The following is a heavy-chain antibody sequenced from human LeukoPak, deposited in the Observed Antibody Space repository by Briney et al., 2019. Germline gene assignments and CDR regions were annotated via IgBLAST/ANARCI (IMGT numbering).Heavy chain of an antibody. J-gene: IGHJ1*01. CDR1: GFTFSDFY. CDR2: ISTGGSTI. V-gene: IGHV3-11*01. D-gene: IGHD2-15*01. Sequence: GGSLRLSCAASGFTFSDFYMSWIRQAPGKGLEWVSYISTGGSTIYYSDSVKGRFTISRDNAKNLLYLQMNSLRAEDTAVYYCARGGGDCSGGSCYSVQASEYFQHWGQGTLVTVSS. CDR3: ARGGGDCSGGSCYSVQASEYFQH.